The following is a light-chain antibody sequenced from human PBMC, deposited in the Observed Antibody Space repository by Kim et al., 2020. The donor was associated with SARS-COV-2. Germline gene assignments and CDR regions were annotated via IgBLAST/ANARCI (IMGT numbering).Light chain of an antibody. CDR3: QTWGPGIRV. V-gene: IGLV4-69*01. CDR1: NGHYNTA. J-gene: IGLJ3*02. Sequence: ASVKLTWPLSNGHYNTAIAWHQQQPGKGPRYLMKVNSDGSHSKGDGIPDRFSGSSSGAERYLTISSLQSDDEADYYCQTWGPGIRVFGGGTQLTVL. CDR2: VNSDGSH.